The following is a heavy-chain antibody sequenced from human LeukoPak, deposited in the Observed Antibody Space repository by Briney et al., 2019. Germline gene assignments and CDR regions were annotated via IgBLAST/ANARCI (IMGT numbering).Heavy chain of an antibody. CDR3: ARDYVTPGITGTTSPLDY. Sequence: GGSLRLSCEASGFTFSAYAMTWVRQAPGKGLEWVSSIGSDNKPHYSESVKGRFAISRDNSKNILFLHLNSLRADDTAVYYCARDYVTPGITGTTSPLDYWGQGILVSVSS. CDR2: IGSDNKP. J-gene: IGHJ4*02. V-gene: IGHV3-23*01. D-gene: IGHD1-7*01. CDR1: GFTFSAYA.